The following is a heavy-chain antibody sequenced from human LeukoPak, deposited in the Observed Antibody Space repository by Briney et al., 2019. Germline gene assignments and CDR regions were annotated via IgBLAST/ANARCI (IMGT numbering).Heavy chain of an antibody. CDR2: IIPILGIA. Sequence: SVEVSCKASGGTFSSYTISWVRQAPGQGLEWMGRIIPILGIANYAQKFQGRVTITADKSTSTAYMELSSLRSEDTAVYYCARGYQLPSYYYYYMDVWGKGTTVTVSS. V-gene: IGHV1-69*02. CDR1: GGTFSSYT. D-gene: IGHD2-2*01. J-gene: IGHJ6*03. CDR3: ARGYQLPSYYYYYMDV.